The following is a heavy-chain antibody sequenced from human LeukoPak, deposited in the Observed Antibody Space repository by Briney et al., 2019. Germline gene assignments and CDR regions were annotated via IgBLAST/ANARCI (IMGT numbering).Heavy chain of an antibody. V-gene: IGHV3-23*01. CDR2: ISGSGGST. CDR3: AKDQGIAVAGGFDY. D-gene: IGHD6-19*01. J-gene: IGHJ4*02. Sequence: GGSLRLSCAASGFTFSSFSMSWVRQAPVKGLEWVSAISGSGGSTYYADSVKGRFTISRDNSKNTLYLQMNSLRAEDTAVYYCAKDQGIAVAGGFDYWGQGTLVTVSS. CDR1: GFTFSSFS.